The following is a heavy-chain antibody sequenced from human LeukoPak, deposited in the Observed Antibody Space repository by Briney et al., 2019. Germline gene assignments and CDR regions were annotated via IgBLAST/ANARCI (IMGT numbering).Heavy chain of an antibody. CDR3: ARPTGQWQGEFDY. CDR2: MYPGNSDT. V-gene: IGHV5-51*01. Sequence: GESLKISCEGFGYIFTSYWIGWVRQMPGKGLEWMGIMYPGNSDTRYSPSFQGRVTMSADKSISTAYLQWNSLKASDTAMYYCARPTGQWQGEFDYWGQGALVTVSS. CDR1: GYIFTSYW. D-gene: IGHD6-19*01. J-gene: IGHJ4*02.